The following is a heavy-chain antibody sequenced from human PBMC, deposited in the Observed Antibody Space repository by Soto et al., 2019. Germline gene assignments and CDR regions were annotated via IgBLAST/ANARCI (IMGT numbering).Heavy chain of an antibody. CDR2: IWTSGST. CDR1: GVSISNSY. CDR3: ARGGGSYTTGWYNDY. Sequence: QVQLQESGPGLVKPSETMSLTCTVSGVSISNSYCSWVRQPPGKGLEWIGHIWTSGSTDYNPSLRSRIPMSVDTSKNQVSLKLNPVTATDTAGYYCARGGGSYTTGWYNDYWGQGTLVTVSS. V-gene: IGHV4-4*08. J-gene: IGHJ4*02. D-gene: IGHD6-19*01.